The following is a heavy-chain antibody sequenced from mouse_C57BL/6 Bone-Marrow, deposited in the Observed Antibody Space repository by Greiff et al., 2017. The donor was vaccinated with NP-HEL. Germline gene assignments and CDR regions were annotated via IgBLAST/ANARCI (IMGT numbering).Heavy chain of an antibody. V-gene: IGHV1-19*01. CDR2: INPYNGGT. Sequence: VQLQQSGPVLVKPGASVKMSCKASGYTFTDYYMNWVKQSHGKSLEWIGVINPYNGGTSYNQKFKGKATLTVDKSSSTAYMELNSLTSEDSAVYYCARREFSYGSRVFDYWGQGTTLTVSS. D-gene: IGHD1-1*01. J-gene: IGHJ2*01. CDR1: GYTFTDYY. CDR3: ARREFSYGSRVFDY.